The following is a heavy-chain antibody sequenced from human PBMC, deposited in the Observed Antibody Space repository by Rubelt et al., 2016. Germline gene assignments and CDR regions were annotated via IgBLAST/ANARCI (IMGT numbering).Heavy chain of an antibody. D-gene: IGHD6-6*01. Sequence: QVQLQESGPGLVKPSETLSLTCTVSGGSINTFYWSWIRQPPGKGLEWIGYVFYTGSANYNPSLKSRVTISVDTSRNQFSLKLSSVTAADTAVYYCGRSPPSSSSDPDYWGQGTLVTVSS. CDR3: GRSPPSSSSDPDY. CDR2: VFYTGSA. V-gene: IGHV4-59*08. CDR1: GGSINTFY. J-gene: IGHJ4*02.